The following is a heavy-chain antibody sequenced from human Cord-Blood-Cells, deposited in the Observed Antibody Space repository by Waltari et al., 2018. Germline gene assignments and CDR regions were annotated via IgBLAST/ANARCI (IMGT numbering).Heavy chain of an antibody. D-gene: IGHD3-3*01. CDR2: IYHSGST. CDR3: ASYDFWSGYYDY. J-gene: IGHJ4*02. V-gene: IGHV4-30-2*01. CDR1: GGSISSGGYS. Sequence: QLQLQESGSGLVKPSQTLSLTCAVSGGSISSGGYSWSWIRQPPGKGLEWIGYIYHSGSTYYNPSLKSRVTLSVDRSKNQFSLKLSSVTAADTAVYYCASYDFWSGYYDYWGQGTLVTVSS.